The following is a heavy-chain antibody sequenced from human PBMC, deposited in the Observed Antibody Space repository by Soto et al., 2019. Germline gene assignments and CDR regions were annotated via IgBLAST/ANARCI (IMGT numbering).Heavy chain of an antibody. D-gene: IGHD5-12*01. CDR3: ARESGGATATLDYYYFYMDV. CDR2: INPNSGVT. V-gene: IGHV1-2*04. Sequence: QVQLVQSGAEVKKPGASVTVSCRSSGDTFTDYYMHWVRQAPGQGLEWMGWINPNSGVTKYAQKVQGWVTMTRDTSIRTVYMQLSRLRSDDTAVYYCARESGGATATLDYYYFYMDVWGTWTTVTVSS. CDR1: GDTFTDYY. J-gene: IGHJ6*03.